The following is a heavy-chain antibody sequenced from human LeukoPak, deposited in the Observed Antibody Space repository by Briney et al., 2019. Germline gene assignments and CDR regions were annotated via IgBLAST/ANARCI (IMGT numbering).Heavy chain of an antibody. CDR3: ARGEYSYANYWYFDL. J-gene: IGHJ2*01. CDR1: GGSISSYY. Sequence: SETLSLTCTVSGGSISSYYWSWIRQPPGKGLEWIGYIYYSGSTNYNPSLTSRVTISVDTSKNQFSLKLSSVTAVDTAVYYCARGEYSYANYWYFDLWGRGTLVTVSS. CDR2: IYYSGST. D-gene: IGHD5-18*01. V-gene: IGHV4-59*01.